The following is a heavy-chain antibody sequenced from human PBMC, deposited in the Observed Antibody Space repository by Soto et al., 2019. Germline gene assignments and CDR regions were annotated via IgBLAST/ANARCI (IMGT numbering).Heavy chain of an antibody. CDR3: ARSPQPYYYDSSGSIDY. J-gene: IGHJ4*02. Sequence: QVQLLQSGAEVKKPGASVKVSCKASGYTFTSYAMHWVRQAPGQSLEWMGWINTGNGNTKYSQKFQGRVTITRDTSATPAYMELSSLRSEDTAMYYCARSPQPYYYDSSGSIDYWGQGTLVTVSS. D-gene: IGHD3-22*01. CDR1: GYTFTSYA. V-gene: IGHV1-3*04. CDR2: INTGNGNT.